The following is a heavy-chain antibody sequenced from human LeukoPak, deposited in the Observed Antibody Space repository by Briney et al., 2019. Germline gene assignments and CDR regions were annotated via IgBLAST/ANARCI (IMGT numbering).Heavy chain of an antibody. CDR1: RFTFSSYA. CDR3: AKSSGFPGGWFDP. D-gene: IGHD3-16*01. V-gene: IGHV3-23*01. Sequence: GGSLRLSCAASRFTFSSYAMNWVRQAPGKGLERVSAISGSGGSTYYADSVKGRFTISRDNSKNTLYLQMNSLRAEDTAVYYCAKSSGFPGGWFDPWGQGTLVTVSS. J-gene: IGHJ5*02. CDR2: ISGSGGST.